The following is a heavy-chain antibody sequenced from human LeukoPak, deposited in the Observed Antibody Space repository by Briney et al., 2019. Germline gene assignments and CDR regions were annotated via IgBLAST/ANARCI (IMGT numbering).Heavy chain of an antibody. V-gene: IGHV1-18*01. D-gene: IGHD2-2*01. CDR2: ISGYNGDT. CDR3: ARSGHCSGTSCYAEGIDY. J-gene: IGHJ4*02. Sequence: ASVKVSCQASGYTFTSYGITWVRQAPGQGLEWMGWISGYNGDTAYAQMFQGRVTMTTDTSTSTASMELRGLRSDDTAVYYCARSGHCSGTSCYAEGIDYWGQGTLVTVSS. CDR1: GYTFTSYG.